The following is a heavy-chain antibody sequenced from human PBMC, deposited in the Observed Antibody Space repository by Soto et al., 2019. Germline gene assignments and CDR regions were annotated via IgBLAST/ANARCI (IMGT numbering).Heavy chain of an antibody. V-gene: IGHV3-23*01. D-gene: IGHD3-9*01. CDR2: ISGSGGST. Sequence: PGGFLRLSCAASGFTFSSYAMSWVLQAPGKGLEWVSAISGSGGSTYYADSVKGRFTISRDNSKNTLYLQMNSLRAEDTAVYYCAKDLCKQWYFDWCETFDYWGQGTLVTVSS. J-gene: IGHJ4*02. CDR3: AKDLCKQWYFDWCETFDY. CDR1: GFTFSSYA.